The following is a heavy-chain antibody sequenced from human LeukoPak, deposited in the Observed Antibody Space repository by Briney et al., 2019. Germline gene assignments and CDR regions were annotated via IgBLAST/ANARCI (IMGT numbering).Heavy chain of an antibody. CDR1: GGSISSSSYY. V-gene: IGHV4-39*01. D-gene: IGHD3-3*01. CDR3: ARHASVSGNWPRPLDY. CDR2: IYYSGST. J-gene: IGHJ4*02. Sequence: SETLSLTRTVSGGSISSSSYYWGWVRQPPGKGLEWIANIYYSGSTYYSPSLRSRVTISVDTSRNQFSLKLTSVTAADTAVYYCARHASVSGNWPRPLDYWGQGSLVTVSS.